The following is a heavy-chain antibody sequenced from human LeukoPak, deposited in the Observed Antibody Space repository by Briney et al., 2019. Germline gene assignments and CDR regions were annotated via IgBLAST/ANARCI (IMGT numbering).Heavy chain of an antibody. CDR3: ARERGVVINLNDAFDI. Sequence: SETLSLTCTVSGGSINYYSWTWIRQPAGKGLEWIGRVHTSGSTNYNPSLKCRVTMSVDKSRNHFSLNLNSVTAADTAVYYCARERGVVINLNDAFDIWGQGTMVTVSA. CDR2: VHTSGST. D-gene: IGHD3-3*01. V-gene: IGHV4-4*07. J-gene: IGHJ3*02. CDR1: GGSINYYS.